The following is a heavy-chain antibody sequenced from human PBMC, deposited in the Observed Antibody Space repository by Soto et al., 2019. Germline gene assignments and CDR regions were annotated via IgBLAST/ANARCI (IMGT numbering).Heavy chain of an antibody. CDR1: GFTLRNYA. D-gene: IGHD1-20*01. V-gene: IGHV3-23*01. CDR2: ISANDVGT. J-gene: IGHJ4*02. Sequence: GGSLRLSCEASGFTLRNYAMTWVRQAPGKGLEWVSLISANDVGTYYAESVKTRFTISTDQSRNTVYLQMDSLRADDTAIYYCAKAKNDYNWDNRPPFDYWGQGTMVTVSS. CDR3: AKAKNDYNWDNRPPFDY.